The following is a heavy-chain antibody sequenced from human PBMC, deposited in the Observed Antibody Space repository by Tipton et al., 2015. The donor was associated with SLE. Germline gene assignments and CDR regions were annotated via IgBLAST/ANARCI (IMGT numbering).Heavy chain of an antibody. CDR1: GFIFSSYG. CDR3: AKGEGTFYYYYYGMDV. Sequence: FLRLSCAASGFIFSSYGMHWVRQAPGKGLEWVTFIRYDGSRKFYSDSVKGRLTVSRDNSMSRLYLQMNRLRSEDTAVYYCAKGEGTFYYYYYGMDVWGQGTTVTVSS. J-gene: IGHJ6*02. D-gene: IGHD1-1*01. V-gene: IGHV3-30*02. CDR2: IRYDGSRK.